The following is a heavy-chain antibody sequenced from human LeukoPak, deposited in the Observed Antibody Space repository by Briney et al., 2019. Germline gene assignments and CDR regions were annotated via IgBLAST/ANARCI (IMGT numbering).Heavy chain of an antibody. D-gene: IGHD2-8*02. CDR1: GFTFSTYA. CDR3: ARGTGTHLFDY. Sequence: PGRSLRLSCAASGFTFSTYALHWVRQAPGKGLEWVAVISYDGGNKYYADSVKGRFTISRDNSKNTLYLQMNSLRAEDTAVYYCARGTGTHLFDYWGQGTLVTVSS. V-gene: IGHV3-30-3*01. CDR2: ISYDGGNK. J-gene: IGHJ4*02.